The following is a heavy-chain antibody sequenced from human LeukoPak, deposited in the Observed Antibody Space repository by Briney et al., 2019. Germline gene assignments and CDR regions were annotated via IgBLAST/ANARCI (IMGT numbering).Heavy chain of an antibody. V-gene: IGHV4-59*01. J-gene: IGHJ6*02. CDR1: GGSISSYY. CDR2: IYYSGST. D-gene: IGHD2-2*01. CDR3: ARCVPPNYYGMDV. Sequence: SETLSLTCTVSGGSISSYYWSWIRQPPGMGLEWIGYIYYSGSTNYNPSLKSRVTISVDTSKNQFSLKLSSVTAADTAVYYCARCVPPNYYGMDVWGQGTTVTVSS.